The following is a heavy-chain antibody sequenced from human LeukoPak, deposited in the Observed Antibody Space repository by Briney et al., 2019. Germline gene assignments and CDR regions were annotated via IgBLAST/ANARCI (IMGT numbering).Heavy chain of an antibody. CDR2: IKTNSGGT. D-gene: IGHD6-25*01. J-gene: IGHJ4*02. CDR3: AREEAATPSDFDY. Sequence: ASVKASCKASGYTFTGYFMHWVRQAPGQGLEWMGWIKTNSGGTKYAQKFQGRVTMTRDTSISTAYMELTRLRSDDTAVYYCAREEAATPSDFDYWGQGTLVTVSS. V-gene: IGHV1-2*02. CDR1: GYTFTGYF.